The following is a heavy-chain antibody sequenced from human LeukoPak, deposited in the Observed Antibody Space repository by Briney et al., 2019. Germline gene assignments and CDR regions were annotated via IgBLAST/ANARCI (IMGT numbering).Heavy chain of an antibody. Sequence: ASVKVSCKASGYTFTGYYMHWVRQAPGQGLEWMGRINPNSGGTNYAQKFQGRVTMTRDTSTSTVYMELSSLRSEDTAVYYCARSPRIDSSGWPDYWGQGTLVTVSS. CDR1: GYTFTGYY. V-gene: IGHV1-2*06. J-gene: IGHJ4*02. D-gene: IGHD6-19*01. CDR3: ARSPRIDSSGWPDY. CDR2: INPNSGGT.